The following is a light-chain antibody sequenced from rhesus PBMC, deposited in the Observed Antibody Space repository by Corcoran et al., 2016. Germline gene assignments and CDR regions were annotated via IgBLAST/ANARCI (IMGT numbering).Light chain of an antibody. V-gene: IGKV1-74*01. CDR3: QHNYGTPFT. CDR1: ENVNNY. J-gene: IGKJ3*01. Sequence: DIQMTQSPSSLSASVGDRVTITCRTSENVNNYLNWYQQKPGKAPKLLIYKASTLQSGVPSRFSGSGSGTYYTFTISSLQSEDVATYYCQHNYGTPFTFGPGTKLDIK. CDR2: KAS.